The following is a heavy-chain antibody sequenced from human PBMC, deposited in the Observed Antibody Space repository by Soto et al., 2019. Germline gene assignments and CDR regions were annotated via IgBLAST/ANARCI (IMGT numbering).Heavy chain of an antibody. V-gene: IGHV4-34*01. CDR3: ARESAAAGAYYYYYYYMDV. D-gene: IGHD6-13*01. J-gene: IGHJ6*03. CDR1: GGSFSGYY. CDR2: INHSGSP. Sequence: QVQLQQWGAGLLKPSETLSLTCAVYGGSFSGYYWSWIRQPPGKGLEWLGEINHSGSPNYNPSLKSRVTISVDTSKHQFSLKLSSVTAADTAVYYCARESAAAGAYYYYYYYMDVWGKGTTVTVSS.